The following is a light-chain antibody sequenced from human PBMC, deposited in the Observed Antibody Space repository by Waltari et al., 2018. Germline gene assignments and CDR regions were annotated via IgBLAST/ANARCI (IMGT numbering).Light chain of an antibody. V-gene: IGKV1-27*01. J-gene: IGKJ4*01. Sequence: DIQMTQSPSSLSASVGDRVTIPCRASQAISNYLAWYQQKPGKVPKLLIYAASILQSGVPDRFSGTGSGTGFSLTISSLQPEDVATYYCQKYNSAPLTFGGGTKVEIK. CDR2: AAS. CDR1: QAISNY. CDR3: QKYNSAPLT.